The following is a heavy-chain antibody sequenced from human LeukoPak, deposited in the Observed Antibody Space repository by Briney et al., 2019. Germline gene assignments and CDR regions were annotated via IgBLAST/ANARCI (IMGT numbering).Heavy chain of an antibody. V-gene: IGHV1-8*01. J-gene: IGHJ4*02. CDR2: MNPNSGNT. CDR3: AGGGYCSGGSCYVGY. D-gene: IGHD2-15*01. Sequence: ASVKVSCKASGYTFTSYDINWVRQATGQGLEWMGWMNPNSGNTGYAQKFQGRVTMTRNTSISTAYMELSSLRSEDTAVYYCAGGGYCSGGSCYVGYWGQGTLVTVSS. CDR1: GYTFTSYD.